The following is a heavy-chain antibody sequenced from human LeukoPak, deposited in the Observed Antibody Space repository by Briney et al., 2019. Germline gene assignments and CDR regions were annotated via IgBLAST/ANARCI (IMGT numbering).Heavy chain of an antibody. CDR3: ARRSPYYFVH. V-gene: IGHV3-23*01. Sequence: PGGSLRLSCAASGFTFSNAWMNWVPHAPGKGLEWVSTIGSAGGTYYADYVKGPFTISRDNSKNTFYLQMNSLRAEDTAIYYCARRSPYYFVHCGQGTLVTVSS. CDR2: IGSAGGT. CDR1: GFTFSNAW. J-gene: IGHJ4*02. D-gene: IGHD1-26*01.